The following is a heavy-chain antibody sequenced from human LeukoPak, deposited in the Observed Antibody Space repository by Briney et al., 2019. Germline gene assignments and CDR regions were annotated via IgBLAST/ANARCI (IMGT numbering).Heavy chain of an antibody. J-gene: IGHJ4*02. D-gene: IGHD2-2*01. Sequence: GGSLRLSCAASGFTFSSYWMSWVRQAPEKGLEWVANINQGGSEKYYVDSVRGRFTISRDNAKNSLYLQMDSLRADDTAVYYCARDVTALDSWGQGTLVTVSS. CDR3: ARDVTALDS. V-gene: IGHV3-7*01. CDR1: GFTFSSYW. CDR2: INQGGSEK.